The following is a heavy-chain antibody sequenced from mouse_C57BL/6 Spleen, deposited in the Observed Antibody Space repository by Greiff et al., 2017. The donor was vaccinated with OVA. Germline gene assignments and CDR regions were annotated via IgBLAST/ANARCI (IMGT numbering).Heavy chain of an antibody. CDR2: IDPSDSYT. D-gene: IGHD2-3*01. V-gene: IGHV1-50*01. J-gene: IGHJ2*01. CDR1: GYTFTSYW. CDR3: ARWGYYYFDY. Sequence: QVQLTQPGAELVKPGASVKLSCKASGYTFTSYWMQWVKQRPGQGLEWIGEIDPSDSYTNYNQKFKGKATLTVDTSSSTAYMQLSSLTSEDSAVYYCARWGYYYFDYWGQGTTLTVSS.